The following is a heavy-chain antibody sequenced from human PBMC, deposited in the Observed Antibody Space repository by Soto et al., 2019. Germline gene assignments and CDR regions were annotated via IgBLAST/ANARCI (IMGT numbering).Heavy chain of an antibody. CDR1: GSTFTGCY. CDR2: INPNSGGT. Sequence: GASVKVSCKASGSTFTGCYMHWVRQAPGQGLEWMGRINPNSGGTNYAQKFQGWVTMTRDTSISTAYMELSRLRSDDTAVYYGARGGGWEHTSFSDAFDIWGQGTRGTVS. CDR3: ARGGGWEHTSFSDAFDI. D-gene: IGHD1-26*01. V-gene: IGHV1-2*04. J-gene: IGHJ3*02.